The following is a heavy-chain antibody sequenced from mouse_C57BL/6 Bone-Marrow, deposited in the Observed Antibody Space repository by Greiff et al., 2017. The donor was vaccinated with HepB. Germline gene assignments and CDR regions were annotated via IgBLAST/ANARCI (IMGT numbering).Heavy chain of an antibody. CDR2: INPNNGGT. D-gene: IGHD1-1*01. V-gene: IGHV1-26*01. CDR1: GYTFTDYY. Sequence: VKPGASVKISCTASGYTFTDYYMNWVKQSHGKSLEWIGDINPNNGGTSYNQKFKGKATLTVDKSSSTAYMELRSLTSEDSAVYYCERRRIYYGSSPFDYWGQGTTLTVSS. J-gene: IGHJ2*01. CDR3: ERRRIYYGSSPFDY.